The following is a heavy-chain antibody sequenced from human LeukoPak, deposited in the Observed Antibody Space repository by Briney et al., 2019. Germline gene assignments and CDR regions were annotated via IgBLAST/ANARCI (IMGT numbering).Heavy chain of an antibody. CDR3: ARAEDHYDSSGYSIDY. D-gene: IGHD3-22*01. CDR1: GYTFTSYD. V-gene: IGHV1-69*04. Sequence: SVKVSCKASGYTFTSYDINWVRQAPGQGLEWMGRIIPILGIANYAQKFQGRVTITADKSTSTAYMELSSLRSEDTAVYYCARAEDHYDSSGYSIDYWGQGTLVTVSS. CDR2: IIPILGIA. J-gene: IGHJ4*02.